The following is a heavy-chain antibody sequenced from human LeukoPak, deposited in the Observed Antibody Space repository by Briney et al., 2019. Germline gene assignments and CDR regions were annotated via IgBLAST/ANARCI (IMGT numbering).Heavy chain of an antibody. V-gene: IGHV3-23*01. J-gene: IGHJ4*02. Sequence: GGCLRLSCAASGFTFSSYAMTWVRQAPGKGLEWVSAISGSGGSTYYADSVKGRFTISRDNSKNTLYLQMNSLRAEDTAVYYCAKDLYSSGSAYYFDYWGQGTLVTVSS. CDR2: ISGSGGST. CDR1: GFTFSSYA. CDR3: AKDLYSSGSAYYFDY. D-gene: IGHD6-19*01.